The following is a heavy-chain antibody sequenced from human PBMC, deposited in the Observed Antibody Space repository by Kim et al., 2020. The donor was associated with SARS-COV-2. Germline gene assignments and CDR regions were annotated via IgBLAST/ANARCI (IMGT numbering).Heavy chain of an antibody. CDR3: ARDGSHSGMDV. Sequence: TNYAEELPGRVTRTTDTPTSTAYLELRSLRADDTAVYYCARDGSHSGMDVWGQGTTVTVSS. D-gene: IGHD1-26*01. J-gene: IGHJ6*02. V-gene: IGHV1-18*01. CDR2: T.